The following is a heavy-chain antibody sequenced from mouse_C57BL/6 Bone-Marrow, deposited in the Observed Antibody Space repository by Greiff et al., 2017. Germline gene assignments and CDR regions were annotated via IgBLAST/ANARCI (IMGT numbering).Heavy chain of an antibody. D-gene: IGHD1-1*01. CDR1: GYTFTDYY. J-gene: IGHJ3*01. CDR2: INPYNGGT. V-gene: IGHV1-19*01. CDR3: ARDYGSSPWFAY. Sequence: EVQLVESGPVLVKPGASVKMSCKASGYTFTDYYMNWVKQSHGKSLEWIGVINPYNGGTSYNQKFKGKATLTVDKSSSTAYMELNSLTSEDSAVYYGARDYGSSPWFAYWGQGTLVTVSA.